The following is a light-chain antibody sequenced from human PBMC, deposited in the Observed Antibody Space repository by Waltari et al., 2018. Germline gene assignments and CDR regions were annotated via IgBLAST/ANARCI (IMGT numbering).Light chain of an antibody. CDR1: QNLLSRDGNTY. Sequence: DVVMTQSPLSLPVTLGQPASISCRSSQNLLSRDGNTYSNWFQQRPGQSPRRLFYKVSNRDSGVPDRFSGSGSGTDFTLRISRVEAEDVGIYYCMQGTHWPWTFGQGTKVEIK. J-gene: IGKJ1*01. CDR3: MQGTHWPWT. V-gene: IGKV2-30*01. CDR2: KVS.